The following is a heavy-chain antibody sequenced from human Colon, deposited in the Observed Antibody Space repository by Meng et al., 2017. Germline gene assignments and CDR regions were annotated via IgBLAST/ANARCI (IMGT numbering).Heavy chain of an antibody. J-gene: IGHJ4*02. CDR2: IYYSGST. V-gene: IGHV4-31*01. CDR3: ARVRRSGDDFDY. Sequence: QVKRQESGPGLLKPSQTLSLTCTVSGGSISTGGYYWSWIRQLPGKGLEWIGYIYYSGSTYYNPSLRSLVSISVDTSKNQFSLRLTSVTAADTAVYYCARVRRSGDDFDYWGQGTLVTVSS. D-gene: IGHD1-26*01. CDR1: GGSISTGGYY.